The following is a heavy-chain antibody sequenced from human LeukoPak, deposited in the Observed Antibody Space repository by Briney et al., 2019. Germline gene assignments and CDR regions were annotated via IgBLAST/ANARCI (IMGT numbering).Heavy chain of an antibody. D-gene: IGHD6-6*01. J-gene: IGHJ5*02. CDR2: INPSGGST. V-gene: IGHV1-46*01. CDR1: GYIFTTCY. Sequence: ASVKVSCRASGYIFTTCYMHWVRQAPGQGLDWMGTINPSGGSTSYAQKFQGRVTVTRDTSTSTVYMELSSLRSEDTAVYYCATESRVGLGLVRSLWFDPWGQGTLVTVSS. CDR3: ATESRVGLGLVRSLWFDP.